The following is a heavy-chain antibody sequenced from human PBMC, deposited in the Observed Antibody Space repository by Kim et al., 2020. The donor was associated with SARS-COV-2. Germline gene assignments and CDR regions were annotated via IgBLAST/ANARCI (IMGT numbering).Heavy chain of an antibody. D-gene: IGHD6-6*01. V-gene: IGHV3-21*01. CDR2: ISSSSSYI. J-gene: IGHJ4*02. CDR1: GFTFSSYS. Sequence: GGSLRLSCAASGFTFSSYSMNWVRQAPGKGLEWVSSISSSSSYIYYADSVKGRFTISRDNAKNSLYLQMNSLRAEDTAVYYCAISPGVLRSVMRAGAGSSYGAGYWGQGTLVTVSS. CDR3: AISPGVLRSVMRAGAGSSYGAGY.